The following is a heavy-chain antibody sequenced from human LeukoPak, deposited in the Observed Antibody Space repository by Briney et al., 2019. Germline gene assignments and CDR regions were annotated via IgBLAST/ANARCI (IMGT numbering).Heavy chain of an antibody. CDR3: AREVGANSLGMDV. CDR2: INPNSGGT. Sequence: ASVKVSCKASGYTFTGYYMHWVRQAPGQGLEWMGWINPNSGGTNYAQKFQGRVTMTRDTPISTAYLELSRLRSDDTAVYYCAREVGANSLGMDVWGQGTTVTVSS. V-gene: IGHV1-2*02. J-gene: IGHJ6*02. D-gene: IGHD1-26*01. CDR1: GYTFTGYY.